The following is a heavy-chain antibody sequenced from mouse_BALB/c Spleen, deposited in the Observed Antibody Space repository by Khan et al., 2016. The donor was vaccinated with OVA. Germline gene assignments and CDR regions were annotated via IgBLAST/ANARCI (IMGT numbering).Heavy chain of an antibody. D-gene: IGHD3-2*02. J-gene: IGHJ2*01. CDR1: GYIFTSYW. CDR2: IYPGTNNT. V-gene: IGHV1S132*01. CDR3: AREEALYYFDY. Sequence: QVRLQQSGAELVRPGASVKLSCKTSGYIFTSYWIHWVKQRSGQGLEWIARIYPGTNNTYYNEKLKDKATLTADKSSSTVYMQLSSLKSEDSAVYFGAREEALYYFDYWGQGTTLTVSS.